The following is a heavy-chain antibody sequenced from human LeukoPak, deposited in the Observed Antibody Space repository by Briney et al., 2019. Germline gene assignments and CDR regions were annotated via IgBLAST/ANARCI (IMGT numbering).Heavy chain of an antibody. CDR1: GYTFTSYG. Sequence: GASAKVSCKASGYTFTSYGISWVRQAPGQGLEWMGWISAYNGNTNYAQKLQGRVTMTTDTSTSTAYMELRSLRSDDTAVYYCARDLYGANYYGSGSCFDYWGQGTLVTVSS. CDR3: ARDLYGANYYGSGSCFDY. V-gene: IGHV1-18*01. CDR2: ISAYNGNT. J-gene: IGHJ4*02. D-gene: IGHD3-10*01.